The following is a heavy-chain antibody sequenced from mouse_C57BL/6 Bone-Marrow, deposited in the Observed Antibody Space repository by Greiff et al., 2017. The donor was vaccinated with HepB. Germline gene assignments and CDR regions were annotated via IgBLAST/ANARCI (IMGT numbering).Heavy chain of an antibody. CDR1: GYTFTSYG. Sequence: VQRVESGAELARPGASVKLSCKASGYTFTSYGISWVKQRTGQGLEWIGEIYPRSGNTYYNEKFKGKATLTADKSSSTAYMELRSLTSEDSAVYFCAREDYYGSSYVWGQGTLVTVSA. CDR2: IYPRSGNT. D-gene: IGHD1-1*01. V-gene: IGHV1-81*01. J-gene: IGHJ3*01. CDR3: AREDYYGSSYV.